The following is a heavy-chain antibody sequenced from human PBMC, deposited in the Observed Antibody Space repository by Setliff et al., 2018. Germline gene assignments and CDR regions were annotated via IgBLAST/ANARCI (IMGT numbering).Heavy chain of an antibody. Sequence: GASVKVSCKASGYTFTAYYMHWVRQAPGQGLEWMGWINPGSGTNYAQKFQGRVTMTRDASINTAFMHLSSLKSDDMAVYYCAREPYDYIWGSYRSPYFDHWGQGALVTVSS. CDR2: INPGSGT. D-gene: IGHD3-16*02. J-gene: IGHJ4*02. CDR1: GYTFTAYY. V-gene: IGHV1-2*02. CDR3: AREPYDYIWGSYRSPYFDH.